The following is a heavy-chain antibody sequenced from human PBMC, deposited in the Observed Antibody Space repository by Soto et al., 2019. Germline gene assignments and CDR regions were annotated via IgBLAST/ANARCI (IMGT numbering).Heavy chain of an antibody. D-gene: IGHD1-1*01. CDR1: GYTFTGNY. CDR3: ARDPNWNFEHVGMDV. V-gene: IGHV1-2*04. Sequence: QVQLVQSGAEVKKPGASVKVSCKASGYTFTGNYMHWVRQAPGQGLEWMGWINPNSGGTNYAQKFQGWVTMTRDTSISTAYMELSRLRSDDTAVYYCARDPNWNFEHVGMDVWGQGTTVTVSS. CDR2: INPNSGGT. J-gene: IGHJ6*02.